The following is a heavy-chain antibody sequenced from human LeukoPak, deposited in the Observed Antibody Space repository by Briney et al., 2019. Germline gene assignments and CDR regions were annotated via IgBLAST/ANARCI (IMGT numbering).Heavy chain of an antibody. V-gene: IGHV3-30-3*01. CDR3: AKGITMIVVATGTLDY. CDR1: GFTFSAYA. J-gene: IGHJ4*02. CDR2: ITHDESNK. Sequence: GGSLRLSCAASGFTFSAYAMHWVRQAPGKGLEWVAVITHDESNKYYADSVKGRFTISRDNSKNTLYLQMNSLRAEDTAVYYCAKGITMIVVATGTLDYWGQGTLVTVSS. D-gene: IGHD3-22*01.